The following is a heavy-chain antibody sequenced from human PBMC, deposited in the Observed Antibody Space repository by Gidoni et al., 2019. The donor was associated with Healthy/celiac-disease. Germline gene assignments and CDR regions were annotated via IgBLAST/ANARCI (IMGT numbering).Heavy chain of an antibody. V-gene: IGHV2-70*01. J-gene: IGHJ4*02. D-gene: IGHD2-15*01. Sequence: QVTLRESGPALVKPTQTLTLTCTFSGFSLSTSGMCVSWIRQPPGKALEWLALIDWDDDKYYSTSLKTRLTISKDTSKNQVVLTMTNMDPVDTATYYCARIGYCSGGSFGIDYWGQGTLVTVSS. CDR3: ARIGYCSGGSFGIDY. CDR1: GFSLSTSGMC. CDR2: IDWDDDK.